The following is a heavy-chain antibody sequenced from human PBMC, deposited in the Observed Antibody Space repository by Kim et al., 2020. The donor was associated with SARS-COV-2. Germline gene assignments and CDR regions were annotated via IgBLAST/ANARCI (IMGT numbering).Heavy chain of an antibody. CDR2: IYYNGST. J-gene: IGHJ6*02. CDR1: GDSISSRSYY. CDR3: ARRNTVTMDYYYYGMDV. Sequence: SETLSLTCIVSGDSISSRSYYWGWIRQPPGKGLGWIGGIYYNGSTYYNPSLKSRATVSVDTSKNQFSLKLRSVTAADTAVYYCARRNTVTMDYYYYGMDVWGQGTTVTVSS. V-gene: IGHV4-39*01. D-gene: IGHD4-17*01.